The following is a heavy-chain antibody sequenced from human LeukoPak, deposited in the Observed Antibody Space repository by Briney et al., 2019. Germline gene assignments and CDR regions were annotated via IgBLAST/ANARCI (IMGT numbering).Heavy chain of an antibody. V-gene: IGHV1-18*04. Sequence: RASVKVSCKASGYTFTGYYIHWVRQAPGQGLEWMGWISAYNGNTNYAQKLQGRVTMTTDTSTSTAYMELRSLRSDDTAVYYCARSINVDYWGQGTLVTVSS. CDR3: ARSINVDY. D-gene: IGHD2-21*01. J-gene: IGHJ4*02. CDR1: GYTFTGYY. CDR2: ISAYNGNT.